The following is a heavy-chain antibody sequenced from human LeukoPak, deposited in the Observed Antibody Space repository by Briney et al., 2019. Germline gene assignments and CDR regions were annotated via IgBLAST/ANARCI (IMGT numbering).Heavy chain of an antibody. J-gene: IGHJ4*02. CDR1: GFTFSSYE. V-gene: IGHV3-48*03. CDR3: ARVRGSGWQHFDY. Sequence: VGSLRLSCAASGFTFSSYEMNWVRQAPRKGLEWVSYISSSGSTRYYADSVKGRFTISRDNAKNSLYLQMNSLRAEDTAVYYCARVRGSGWQHFDYWGQGTLVTVSS. CDR2: ISSSGSTR. D-gene: IGHD6-19*01.